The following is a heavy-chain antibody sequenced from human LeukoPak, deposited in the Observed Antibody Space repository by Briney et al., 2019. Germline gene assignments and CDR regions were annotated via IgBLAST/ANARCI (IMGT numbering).Heavy chain of an antibody. CDR2: VDPSGGST. CDR1: AYPIITNH. V-gene: IGHV1-46*04. CDR3: ARGTRHWLITVYYCYMDV. J-gene: IGHJ6*03. D-gene: IGHD3-16*01. Sequence: ASVKVSCKESAYPIITNHWNCWRHPPGQGLDWMGIVDPSGGSTTYAEKLQGRVTMTRDTSTSTVYMELSSLRSEDTALYYSARGTRHWLITVYYCYMDVWGKGTAVTVSS.